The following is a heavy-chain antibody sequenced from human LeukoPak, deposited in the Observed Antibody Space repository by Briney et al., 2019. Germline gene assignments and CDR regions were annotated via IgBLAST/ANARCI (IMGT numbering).Heavy chain of an antibody. Sequence: GGSLRLSCAASGFTFSDYNMRWIRQAPGKGLERVSSISRSGSTKYYADSVKGRFTISRDNAKNSLFLQMNSLRAEGTAIYYCASRKFYYDSSGYSSDAFDIWGQGTMVTVSS. V-gene: IGHV3-11*04. CDR2: ISRSGSTK. J-gene: IGHJ3*02. D-gene: IGHD3-22*01. CDR1: GFTFSDYN. CDR3: ASRKFYYDSSGYSSDAFDI.